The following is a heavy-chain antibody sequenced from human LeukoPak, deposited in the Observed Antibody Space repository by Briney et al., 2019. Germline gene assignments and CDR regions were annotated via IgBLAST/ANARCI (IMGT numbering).Heavy chain of an antibody. J-gene: IGHJ4*02. Sequence: ASVKVSCKASGYTFTSYYMHWVRQAPGQGLEWMGWINPNSGGTNYAQKFQGRVTMTRDTSISTAYMELSRLRSDDTAVYYCARVYSSGWYRIDYWGQGTLVTVSS. V-gene: IGHV1-2*02. CDR1: GYTFTSYY. CDR2: INPNSGGT. D-gene: IGHD6-19*01. CDR3: ARVYSSGWYRIDY.